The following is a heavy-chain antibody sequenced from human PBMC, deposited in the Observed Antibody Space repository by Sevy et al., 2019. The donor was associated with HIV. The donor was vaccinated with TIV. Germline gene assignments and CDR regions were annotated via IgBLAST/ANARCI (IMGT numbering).Heavy chain of an antibody. V-gene: IGHV3-23*01. D-gene: IGHD1-1*01. CDR2: ITRTGEAT. Sequence: GGSLRLSCAVSGFTFTAYPMAWVRQGPGKGLEWVSAITRTGEATHYADSVKGLFTISRDDSKSMLYLQMNRLKADDTAIYYCLKRKWDPSPGQDYWFDPWGQGTLVTVSS. J-gene: IGHJ5*02. CDR3: LKRKWDPSPGQDYWFDP. CDR1: GFTFTAYP.